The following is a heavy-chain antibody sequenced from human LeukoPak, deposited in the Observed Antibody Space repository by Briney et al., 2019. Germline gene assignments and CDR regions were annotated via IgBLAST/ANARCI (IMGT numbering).Heavy chain of an antibody. J-gene: IGHJ4*02. D-gene: IGHD3-9*01. CDR3: ARRRSGYYGSRSFDY. V-gene: IGHV5-51*01. CDR2: IYPGDSDT. Sequence: GESLKISCKGSGYSFTTYWIAWVRQMPGKGLEWMGIIYPGDSDTRYSPSFQGQVTISADKSISTAYLQWSSLKASDTAIYYRARRRSGYYGSRSFDYWGQGTLVTVSS. CDR1: GYSFTTYW.